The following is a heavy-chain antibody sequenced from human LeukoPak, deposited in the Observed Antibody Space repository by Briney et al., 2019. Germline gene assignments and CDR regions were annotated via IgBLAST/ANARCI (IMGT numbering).Heavy chain of an antibody. CDR1: GGSINTYY. CDR2: IYYSGST. V-gene: IGHV4-59*08. Sequence: SETLSLTCSVSGGSINTYYWSWIRQPPGKGLEWIGYIYYSGSTSYNPSLKSRVSISLDMSKKQFSLKLSSVTAADTAVYYCARHNHDSSGYYSLTDYWGRGTLVTVSS. J-gene: IGHJ4*02. D-gene: IGHD3-22*01. CDR3: ARHNHDSSGYYSLTDY.